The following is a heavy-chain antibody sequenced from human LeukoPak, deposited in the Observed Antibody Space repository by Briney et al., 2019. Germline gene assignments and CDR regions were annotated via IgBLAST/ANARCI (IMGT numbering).Heavy chain of an antibody. CDR1: GGSISSYY. CDR2: IYYSGST. V-gene: IGHV4-59*08. J-gene: IGHJ4*02. Sequence: PSETLSLTCTVSGGSISSYYWSWIRQPPGKGLEWIGYIYYSGSTNYNPSLKSRVIISVDTSKNQFSLKLSSVPAADTAVYYCARLEGGSYFDYWGQGTLVTASS. CDR3: ARLEGGSYFDY. D-gene: IGHD1-26*01.